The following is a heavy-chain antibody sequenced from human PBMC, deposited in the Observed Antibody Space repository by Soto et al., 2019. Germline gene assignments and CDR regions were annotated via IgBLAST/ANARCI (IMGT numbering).Heavy chain of an antibody. Sequence: SENLSLTCTFSGGSISSGGYYWSWIRQHPGKGLEWIGYIYYSGSTYYNPSLKSRVTISVDTSKNQFSLKLSSVTAADTAVYYCARETMVRGVNASYGMDVWGQGTTVTVSS. J-gene: IGHJ6*02. V-gene: IGHV4-31*03. D-gene: IGHD3-10*01. CDR2: IYYSGST. CDR3: ARETMVRGVNASYGMDV. CDR1: GGSISSGGYY.